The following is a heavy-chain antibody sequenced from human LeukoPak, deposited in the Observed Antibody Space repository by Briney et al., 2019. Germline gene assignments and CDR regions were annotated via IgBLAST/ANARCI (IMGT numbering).Heavy chain of an antibody. Sequence: GGSLRLSCAASGFTFSSYWVHWVRQPPGKGLVWVSRINTDGSDTSYADSVRGRFTISRDNAKNTLYLQMNSLKAEDTAVYYCARVGEVAVAGTGLDYWGQGTLVTVSS. V-gene: IGHV3-74*01. J-gene: IGHJ4*02. CDR3: ARVGEVAVAGTGLDY. CDR2: INTDGSDT. CDR1: GFTFSSYW. D-gene: IGHD6-19*01.